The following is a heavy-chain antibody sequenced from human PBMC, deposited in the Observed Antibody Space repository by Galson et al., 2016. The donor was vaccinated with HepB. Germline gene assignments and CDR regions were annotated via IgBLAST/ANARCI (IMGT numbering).Heavy chain of an antibody. Sequence: SVKVSCKASGGTFSNYAISWVRQAPGQGLEWMGGIIPIFGTTNYAQKFQGRVTITADEFTSTAHMELSSLRSEDTAVYYCARQPRIAVAGTFYYGMDVWGQGTTVTVSS. J-gene: IGHJ6*02. CDR3: ARQPRIAVAGTFYYGMDV. CDR2: IIPIFGTT. D-gene: IGHD6-19*01. V-gene: IGHV1-69*13. CDR1: GGTFSNYA.